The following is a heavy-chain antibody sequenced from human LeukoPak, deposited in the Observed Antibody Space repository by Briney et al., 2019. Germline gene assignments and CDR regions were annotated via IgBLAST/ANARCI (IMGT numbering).Heavy chain of an antibody. Sequence: GGSLRLSCAASGFTFSSYSMNWVRQAPGKGLEWVSSISSSSSYIYYADSVKGRFTISRDNAKNSLYLQMNSLRAEDTAVYYCARELAVLLWFGESLASGAFGIWGQGTMVTVSS. CDR2: ISSSSSYI. V-gene: IGHV3-21*01. CDR3: ARELAVLLWFGESLASGAFGI. D-gene: IGHD3-10*01. J-gene: IGHJ3*02. CDR1: GFTFSSYS.